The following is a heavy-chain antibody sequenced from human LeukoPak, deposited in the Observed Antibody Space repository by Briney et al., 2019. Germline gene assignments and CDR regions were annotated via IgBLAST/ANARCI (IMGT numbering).Heavy chain of an antibody. Sequence: PGGSLRLSCAASGFTFSSHSMNWVRQAPGKGLQWVSYISSSSIYIYYADSVKGRFTISRDNAKNSLYLQMNSLRGEDTAVYYCARGDGATPPDVFDIWGQGTMVTVSS. J-gene: IGHJ3*02. CDR2: ISSSSIYI. CDR3: ARGDGATPPDVFDI. V-gene: IGHV3-21*01. CDR1: GFTFSSHS. D-gene: IGHD3-10*01.